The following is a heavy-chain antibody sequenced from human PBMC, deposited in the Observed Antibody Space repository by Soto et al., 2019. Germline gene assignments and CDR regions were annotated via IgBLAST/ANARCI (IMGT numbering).Heavy chain of an antibody. Sequence: SETLSLTCAVSGGSISSGGYSWSWIRQPPGKGLEWIGYIYHSGSTYYNPSLKSRVTISVDTSKNQFSLKLISVTATDTAVYYCARGGASSLPFDFWGQGILVTVSS. CDR1: GGSISSGGYS. V-gene: IGHV4-30-2*01. CDR3: ARGGASSLPFDF. D-gene: IGHD6-13*01. CDR2: IYHSGST. J-gene: IGHJ4*02.